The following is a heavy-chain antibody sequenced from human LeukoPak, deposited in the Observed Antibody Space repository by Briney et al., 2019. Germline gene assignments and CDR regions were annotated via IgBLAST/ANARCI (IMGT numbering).Heavy chain of an antibody. CDR1: GGSISSGGYY. CDR2: IYYSGST. Sequence: SETLSLTCTVSGGSISSGGYYWRWIRQHPGKGLEWLGYIYYSGSTYYNPSLKSRVTISVDTSKNQFSLKLSSVTAADTAVYYCASGSGYYYLDYWGQGTLVTVSS. D-gene: IGHD3-22*01. CDR3: ASGSGYYYLDY. V-gene: IGHV4-31*03. J-gene: IGHJ4*02.